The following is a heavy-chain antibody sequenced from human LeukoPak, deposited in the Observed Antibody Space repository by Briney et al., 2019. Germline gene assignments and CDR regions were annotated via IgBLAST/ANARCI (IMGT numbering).Heavy chain of an antibody. CDR2: INPNSGGT. J-gene: IGHJ6*03. CDR3: ARVVVVPAANYYYYYMDV. V-gene: IGHV1-2*02. Sequence: ASVKVSCKASGYTFTGDYMHWVRQAPGQGLEWMGWINPNSGGTNYAQKFQGRVTMTRDTSISTAYMELSRLRSDDTAVYYCARVVVVPAANYYYYYMDVWGKGTTVTVSS. D-gene: IGHD2-2*01. CDR1: GYTFTGDY.